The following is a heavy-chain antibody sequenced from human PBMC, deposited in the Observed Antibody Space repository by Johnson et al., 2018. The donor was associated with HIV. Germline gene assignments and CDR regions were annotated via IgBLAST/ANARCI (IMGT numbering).Heavy chain of an antibody. D-gene: IGHD3-10*01. CDR1: GFTFSNYA. J-gene: IGHJ3*02. V-gene: IGHV3-66*01. CDR3: ARERHYYGSVRPRERQGDAFDI. CDR2: LYSGGST. Sequence: VQLVESGGGLVQPGGSLRLSCAASGFTFSNYAMSWVRQAPGKGLEWVSVLYSGGSTYYADSVKGRFSISRDNSKNTLYLQMNSLRAEDTAVYFCARERHYYGSVRPRERQGDAFDIWGQGTMVTVAS.